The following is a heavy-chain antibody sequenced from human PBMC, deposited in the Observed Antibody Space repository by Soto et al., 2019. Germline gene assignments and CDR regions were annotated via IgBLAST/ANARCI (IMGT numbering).Heavy chain of an antibody. CDR2: IYGSGRGI. CDR3: AKGAVYNDGLWLMDH. J-gene: IGHJ4*02. CDR1: GLPHSSFA. Sequence: EVQLLESGGGLVQPGGSLRLSCTASGLPHSSFAMMWVRQAPGKGLECVAGIYGSGRGIEYADSVKGRFTISRDNSKNTVYLQMTDLRADDTAVYYCAKGAVYNDGLWLMDHWGQGTQVTVSS. V-gene: IGHV3-23*05. D-gene: IGHD2-21*01.